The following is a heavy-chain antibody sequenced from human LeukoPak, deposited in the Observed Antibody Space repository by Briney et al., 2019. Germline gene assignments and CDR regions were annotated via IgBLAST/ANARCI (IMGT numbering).Heavy chain of an antibody. V-gene: IGHV5-51*01. CDR3: ARYSYYYDSSGYYDAENWFDP. CDR1: GYSFTSYW. D-gene: IGHD3-22*01. Sequence: GESLKISCKGSGYSFTSYWIGWVRQMPGKGLEWMGIIYPGDSDTRYSPSFQGQVTIPADKSISTAYLQWSSLKASAPAMYYCARYSYYYDSSGYYDAENWFDPWGQGTLVTVSS. CDR2: IYPGDSDT. J-gene: IGHJ5*02.